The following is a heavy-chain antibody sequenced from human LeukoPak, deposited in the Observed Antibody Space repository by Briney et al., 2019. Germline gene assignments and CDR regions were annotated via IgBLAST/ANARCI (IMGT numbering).Heavy chain of an antibody. CDR1: SGSISANNYY. V-gene: IGHV4-39*01. J-gene: IGHJ4*02. CDR2: IYYSGST. D-gene: IGHD6-13*01. Sequence: SSETLSLTCTVPSGSISANNYYWGWIRQPPGKGLEWIGSIYYSGSTYYNPSLKSRVAISVDTSKNQFCLKLSSVTAADTAVYYCASQQLVVGDWGQGALVTVSS. CDR3: ASQQLVVGD.